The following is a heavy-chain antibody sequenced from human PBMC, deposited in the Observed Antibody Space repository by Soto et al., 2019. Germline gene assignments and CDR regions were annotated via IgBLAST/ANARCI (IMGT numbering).Heavy chain of an antibody. J-gene: IGHJ4*02. D-gene: IGHD1-26*01. Sequence: LRLSCEASGFNFRDFWMHWVRQPPGKGPEWVSNIPSDGRDVSYADSVRGRFTISRDDARNTLYLQMSDLRVEDTAIYYCTRDDSGLGIDYWGQGTQVTVS. CDR2: IPSDGRDV. CDR3: TRDDSGLGIDY. CDR1: GFNFRDFW. V-gene: IGHV3-74*01.